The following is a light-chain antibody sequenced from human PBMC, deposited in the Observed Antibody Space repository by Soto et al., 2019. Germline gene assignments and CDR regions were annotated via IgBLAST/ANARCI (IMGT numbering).Light chain of an antibody. CDR2: GAS. Sequence: EIVLTQSPGTLSLSPGERATLSCRASQSVSNNYLAWCQQKPGQAPRLLIYGASTRATGIPARFSGSGSGTEFTLTISSLQSEDFAVYCCQQYNNWPPWTFGQGTKVDNK. J-gene: IGKJ1*01. V-gene: IGKV3-15*01. CDR1: QSVSNN. CDR3: QQYNNWPPWT.